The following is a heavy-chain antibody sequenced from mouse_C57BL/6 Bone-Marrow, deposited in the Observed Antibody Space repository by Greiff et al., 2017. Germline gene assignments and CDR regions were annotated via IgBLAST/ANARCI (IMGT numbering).Heavy chain of an antibody. D-gene: IGHD2-2*01. CDR1: GFTFSSYG. Sequence: DVKLVESGGDLVKPGGSLKLSCAASGFTFSSYGMSWVRQTPDKRLEWVATISSGGSYTYYPDSVKGRFTISRDNAKNTLYLQMSSLKSEDTAMYYCARHGYYDAMDDWGQGTSVTVSS. V-gene: IGHV5-6*02. CDR3: ARHGYYDAMDD. J-gene: IGHJ4*01. CDR2: ISSGGSYT.